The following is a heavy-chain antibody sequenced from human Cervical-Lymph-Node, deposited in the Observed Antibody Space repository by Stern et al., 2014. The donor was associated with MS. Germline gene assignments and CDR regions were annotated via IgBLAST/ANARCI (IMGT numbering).Heavy chain of an antibody. CDR3: ARHGGPNWNHEAHNWFDP. D-gene: IGHD1-14*01. J-gene: IGHJ5*02. V-gene: IGHV5-51*03. Sequence: EVQLVQSGAEVKKPGESLKISCKGSKYNFNTHWIAWVRQMPGKGLEWLGNIYPGNSDTSYNPSLQGQVSISADKSITTAYLHFSSLKASDSAMYFCARHGGPNWNHEAHNWFDPWGQGTLVTVSS. CDR1: KYNFNTHW. CDR2: IYPGNSDT.